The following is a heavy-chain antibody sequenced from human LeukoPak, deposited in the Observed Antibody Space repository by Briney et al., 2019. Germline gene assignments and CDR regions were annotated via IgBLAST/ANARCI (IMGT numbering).Heavy chain of an antibody. CDR3: ATGYGEFDY. V-gene: IGHV3-15*01. J-gene: IGHJ4*02. Sequence: GGSLRLSCAVSGFTFSNAWMSWGRQAPGKGLEWVGRIKSKADGGTRDYAAPVKGRFTISRDDAKNMVDLQMNSLKTEDTAMYYCATGYGEFDYWGQGTLVTVSS. D-gene: IGHD3-10*01. CDR1: GFTFSNAW. CDR2: IKSKADGGTR.